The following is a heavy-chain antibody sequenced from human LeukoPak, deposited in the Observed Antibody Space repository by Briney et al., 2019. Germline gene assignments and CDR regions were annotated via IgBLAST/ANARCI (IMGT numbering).Heavy chain of an antibody. CDR2: MYYRGST. V-gene: IGHV4-34*01. D-gene: IGHD1-26*01. Sequence: SETLSLTCAVYGGSFSGYYWSWIRQPPGKGLEWIGSMYYRGSTYHNPSLKSRVTISVDTSKNQFSLKLSSVTAADTAVYYCATTTIRLGYWGQGTLVTVSS. J-gene: IGHJ4*02. CDR1: GGSFSGYY. CDR3: ATTTIRLGY.